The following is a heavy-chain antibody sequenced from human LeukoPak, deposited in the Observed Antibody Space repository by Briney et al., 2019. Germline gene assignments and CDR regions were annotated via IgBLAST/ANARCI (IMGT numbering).Heavy chain of an antibody. D-gene: IGHD2-2*01. Sequence: ASVKVSCRASGYTFTGYYMHWVRHTPGQGLELMGWINPNSGGTNYAQKLQGRVTMTTDTSTSTAYMELRSLRSDDTAVYYCARALRPAATFDPWGQGTLVTVSS. V-gene: IGHV1-2*02. CDR3: ARALRPAATFDP. J-gene: IGHJ5*02. CDR2: INPNSGGT. CDR1: GYTFTGYY.